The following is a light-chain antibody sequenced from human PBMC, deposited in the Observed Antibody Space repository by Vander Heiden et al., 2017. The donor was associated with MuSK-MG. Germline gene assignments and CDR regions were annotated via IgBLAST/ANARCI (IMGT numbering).Light chain of an antibody. CDR1: NLGNKY. V-gene: IGLV3-1*01. J-gene: IGLJ2*01. CDR2: QDR. Sequence: SYELTQPPSVSVSPGQTASITCSGDNLGNKYASWYQHKPGQSPVLVIYQDRKRPSGIPERFSGSNSGSTATLTISGTQARDEADYYCQAWDSSIIFGGGTKLTVL. CDR3: QAWDSSII.